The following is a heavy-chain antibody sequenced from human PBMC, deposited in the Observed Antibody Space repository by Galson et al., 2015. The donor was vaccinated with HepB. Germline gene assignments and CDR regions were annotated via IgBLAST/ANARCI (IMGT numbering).Heavy chain of an antibody. J-gene: IGHJ6*02. CDR1: GGHA. CDR3: ARERRGLRYLDPRFYYGMDV. CDR2: ISYFAGRQSSVRT. Sequence: SLRLSCAVLGGHAMSWVRQAPGKGLEWVSGISYFAGRQSSVRTYYAGSVKGRFTISRDTSKNILYLQMNSLRAEDTAVYFCARERRGLRYLDPRFYYGMDVWGQGTTVTVSS. D-gene: IGHD3-9*01. V-gene: IGHV3-23*01.